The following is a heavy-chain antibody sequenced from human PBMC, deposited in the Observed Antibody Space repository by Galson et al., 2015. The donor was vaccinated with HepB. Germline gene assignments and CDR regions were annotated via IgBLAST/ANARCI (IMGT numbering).Heavy chain of an antibody. CDR3: AKRPGYGMDV. CDR2: VSGSGGNT. CDR1: GFTFDDYG. V-gene: IGHV3-23*01. J-gene: IGHJ6*02. Sequence: SLRLSCAASGFTFDDYGMSWVRQAPGKGLEWVSTVSGSGGNTYYADSVKGRFTISRDNSKNTLFLQMNSLRAEDTAVYYCAKRPGYGMDVWGQGTTVTVSS.